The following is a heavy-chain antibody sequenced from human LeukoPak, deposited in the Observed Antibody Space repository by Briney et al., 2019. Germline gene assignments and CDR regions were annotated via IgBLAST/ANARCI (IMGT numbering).Heavy chain of an antibody. CDR2: IYYSGST. CDR3: ARDWGMTTVTTSAFDI. CDR1: GGSISSSSYY. D-gene: IGHD4-17*01. Sequence: PSETLSLTCTVSGGSISSSSYYWGWIRQPPGKGLEWIGSIYYSGSTYYNPSLKSRVTISVDTSKNQFSLKLSSVTAAGTAVYYCARDWGMTTVTTSAFDIWGQGTMVTVSS. J-gene: IGHJ3*02. V-gene: IGHV4-39*07.